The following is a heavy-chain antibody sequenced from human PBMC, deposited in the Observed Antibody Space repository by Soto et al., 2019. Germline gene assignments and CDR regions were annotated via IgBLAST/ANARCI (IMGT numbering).Heavy chain of an antibody. V-gene: IGHV1-69*13. CDR1: GGTFISYA. J-gene: IGHJ6*02. Sequence: ASVKVSCKASGGTFISYAISWMRQAPGQGLEWMGGIIPIFGTANYAQKFQGRVTITADESTSTAYMELSSLRSEDTAVYYCAKNYDILTGYPTASLHYYYYGMDVWGQGTTVTVSS. CDR3: AKNYDILTGYPTASLHYYYYGMDV. CDR2: IIPIFGTA. D-gene: IGHD3-9*01.